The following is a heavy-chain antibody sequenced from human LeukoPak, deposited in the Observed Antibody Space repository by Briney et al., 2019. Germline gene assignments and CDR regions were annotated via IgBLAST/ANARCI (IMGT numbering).Heavy chain of an antibody. J-gene: IGHJ4*02. CDR3: AKVHIVVVPAAIRESFDY. V-gene: IGHV3-23*01. CDR2: ISGSGGST. CDR1: GFTFSDYY. D-gene: IGHD2-2*01. Sequence: PGGSLRLSCAASGFTFSDYYMSWIRQAPGKGLEWVSAISGSGGSTYYADSVKGRFTISRDNSKNTLYLQMNSLRAEDTAVYYCAKVHIVVVPAAIRESFDYWGQGTLVTVSS.